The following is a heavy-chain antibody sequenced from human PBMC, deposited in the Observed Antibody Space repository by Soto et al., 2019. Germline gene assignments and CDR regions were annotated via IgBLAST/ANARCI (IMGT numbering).Heavy chain of an antibody. CDR1: GFTFDDYA. Sequence: EVQLVESGGGLVQPGRSLRLSCAASGFTFDDYAMHWVRQAPVKGLEWVSGINWNSGSIGYADSVKGRFTISRDNAKNSLYLQMNSLRTEDTALYYCAKGYNYDRSGNPDYWGQGTLVTVSS. CDR2: INWNSGSI. CDR3: AKGYNYDRSGNPDY. J-gene: IGHJ4*02. D-gene: IGHD3-22*01. V-gene: IGHV3-9*01.